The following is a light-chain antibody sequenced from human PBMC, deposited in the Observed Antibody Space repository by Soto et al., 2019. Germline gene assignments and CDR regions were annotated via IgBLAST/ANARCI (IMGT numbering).Light chain of an antibody. CDR3: QQSYSNYET. J-gene: IGKJ1*01. Sequence: DIQLTQSPSFLSASVGDRVTITCRASQGISSYLAWYQQKPGKAPKLLIYAASSLQSGVPSRFSGSGSGTDFTLTISSLQPDDFATYYCQQSYSNYETFGQGTKVDIK. V-gene: IGKV1-39*01. CDR1: QGISSY. CDR2: AAS.